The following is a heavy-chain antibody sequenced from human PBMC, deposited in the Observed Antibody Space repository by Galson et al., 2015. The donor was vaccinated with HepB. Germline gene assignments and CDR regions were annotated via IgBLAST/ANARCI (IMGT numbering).Heavy chain of an antibody. CDR2: ISSSSSTI. V-gene: IGHV3-48*04. CDR1: GFTFSSYA. D-gene: IGHD3-10*01. Sequence: SLRLSCAASGFTFSSYAMSWVRQAPGKGLEWVSYISSSSSTIYYADSVKGRFTISRDNAKNSLYLQMNSLRAEDTAVYYCARDRGGFGKLLGFDYWGQGTLVTVSS. CDR3: ARDRGGFGKLLGFDY. J-gene: IGHJ4*02.